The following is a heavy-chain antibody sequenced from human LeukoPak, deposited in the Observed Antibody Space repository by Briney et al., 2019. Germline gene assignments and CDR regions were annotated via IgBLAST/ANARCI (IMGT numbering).Heavy chain of an antibody. D-gene: IGHD3-22*01. V-gene: IGHV3-21*01. CDR1: GFTFSSYG. Sequence: PGGTLRLSCAASGFTFSSYGMNWVRQAPGKGLEWVSSISSSSSYIYYADSVKGRFTISRDNAKNSLYLQMNSLRAEDTAVYYCARDPTAYDSSGPAGVYWGQGTLVTVSS. J-gene: IGHJ4*02. CDR2: ISSSSSYI. CDR3: ARDPTAYDSSGPAGVY.